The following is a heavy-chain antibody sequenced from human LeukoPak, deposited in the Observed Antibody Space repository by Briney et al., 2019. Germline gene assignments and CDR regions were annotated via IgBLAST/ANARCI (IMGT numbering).Heavy chain of an antibody. CDR3: AKVRGTYSSGYFFDY. V-gene: IGHV3-9*01. D-gene: IGHD6-19*01. CDR1: GFTFDNYA. Sequence: RRSLRLSCAASGFTFDNYAMHWVRQAPGKGLEWLSIISWNSGYIGYADSVKGRFTISRDNAKKSLDLQMNSLRAEDTAFYYCAKVRGTYSSGYFFDYWGQGTLVTASS. J-gene: IGHJ4*02. CDR2: ISWNSGYI.